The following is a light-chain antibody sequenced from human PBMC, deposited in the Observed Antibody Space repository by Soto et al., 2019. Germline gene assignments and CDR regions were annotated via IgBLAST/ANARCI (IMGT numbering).Light chain of an antibody. J-gene: IGKJ2*01. CDR1: QSISSG. CDR3: QQYNSTMDT. V-gene: IGKV1-5*03. CDR2: KAS. Sequence: DIQMTQSPSTLSASVGDRVTITCRARQSISSGLAWYQQKPGKAPKLLIYKASSLESGVTSRFSGSGSGTEFTHTISSLQPDDFATDYCQQYNSTMDTFEQGTKLQIK.